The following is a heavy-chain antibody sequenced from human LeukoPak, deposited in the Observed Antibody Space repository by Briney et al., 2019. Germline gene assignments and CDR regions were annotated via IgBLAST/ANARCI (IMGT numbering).Heavy chain of an antibody. Sequence: GASVKVSCKVSGYTLTELSMHWVRQAPRKGLEWMGGFDPEDGETIYAQKFQGRVTMTEDTSTDTAYMELSSLRSEDTAVYYCATKTLGGFRIAAAGTLNYWGQGTLVTVSS. J-gene: IGHJ4*02. CDR2: FDPEDGET. D-gene: IGHD6-13*01. V-gene: IGHV1-24*01. CDR3: ATKTLGGFRIAAAGTLNY. CDR1: GYTLTELS.